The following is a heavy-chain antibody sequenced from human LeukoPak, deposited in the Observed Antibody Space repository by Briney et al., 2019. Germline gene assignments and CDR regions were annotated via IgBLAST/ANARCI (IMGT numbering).Heavy chain of an antibody. CDR3: AKDGPNIVVVPAAISFDY. D-gene: IGHD2-2*01. V-gene: IGHV3-23*01. CDR2: ISGSGGST. CDR1: GFTFSSYA. Sequence: SGGSLGLSCAASGFTFSSYAMSWVRQAPGKGLEWVSAISGSGGSTYYADSVKGRFTISRDNSKNTLYLQMNSLRAEDTAVYYCAKDGPNIVVVPAAISFDYWGQGTLVTVSS. J-gene: IGHJ4*02.